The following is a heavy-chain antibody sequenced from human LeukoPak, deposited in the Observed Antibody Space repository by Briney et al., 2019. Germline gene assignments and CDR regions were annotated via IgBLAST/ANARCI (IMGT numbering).Heavy chain of an antibody. V-gene: IGHV3-48*03. Sequence: PGGSLRLSCAASGFTFSSYEMNWVRRSPGKGLEWVSYISSSGSTIYYADSVKGRFTIPRDNAKNSLYLQMNSLRAEDTAVYYCARDRYCSSTSCYDPDYFDYWGQGTLVTVSS. CDR1: GFTFSSYE. D-gene: IGHD2-2*01. CDR2: ISSSGSTI. CDR3: ARDRYCSSTSCYDPDYFDY. J-gene: IGHJ4*02.